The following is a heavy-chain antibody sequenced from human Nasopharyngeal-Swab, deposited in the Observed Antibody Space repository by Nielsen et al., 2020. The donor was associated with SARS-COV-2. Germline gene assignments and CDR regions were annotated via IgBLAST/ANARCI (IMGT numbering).Heavy chain of an antibody. Sequence: GESLKISCAASGFTFSSYWMHWVRQAPGKGLVWVSRINSDGSSTSYADSVKGRFTISRDNAKNTLYLQMNSLRAEDTAVYYCARDGMEWYYFDYWGQGTLVTVSS. CDR2: INSDGSST. CDR3: ARDGMEWYYFDY. D-gene: IGHD3-3*01. V-gene: IGHV3-74*01. CDR1: GFTFSSYW. J-gene: IGHJ4*02.